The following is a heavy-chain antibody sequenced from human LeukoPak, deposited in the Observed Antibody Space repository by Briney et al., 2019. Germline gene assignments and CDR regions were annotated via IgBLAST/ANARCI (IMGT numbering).Heavy chain of an antibody. V-gene: IGHV1-2*02. Sequence: ASVKVSCKASGGIISTYGIAWVRQAPGQGLEWMGWINPNSGGTNYAQKFQGRVTMTRDTSISTAYMELSRLRSDDTAVYYCARITMVRGVIVYYYYGMDVWGQGTTVTVSS. CDR2: INPNSGGT. CDR3: ARITMVRGVIVYYYYGMDV. CDR1: GGIISTYG. J-gene: IGHJ6*02. D-gene: IGHD3-10*01.